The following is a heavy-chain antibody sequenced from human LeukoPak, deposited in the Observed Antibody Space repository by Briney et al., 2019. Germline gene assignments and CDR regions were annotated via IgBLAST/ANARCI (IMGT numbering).Heavy chain of an antibody. V-gene: IGHV1-46*01. J-gene: IGHJ4*02. D-gene: IGHD6-19*01. CDR2: INPSGGST. CDR1: GYTFTSYY. Sequence: ASVKVSCRASGYTFTSYYMHWVRQAPGQGLEWMGIINPSGGSTSYAQKFQGRVTMTRDTSTSTVYMELSSLRSEDTAVYYCAREWAIAVAGPNFDYWGQGTLVTVSS. CDR3: AREWAIAVAGPNFDY.